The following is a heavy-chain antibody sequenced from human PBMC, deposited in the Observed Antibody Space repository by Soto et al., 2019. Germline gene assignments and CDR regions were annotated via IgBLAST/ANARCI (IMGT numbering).Heavy chain of an antibody. Sequence: EVQLLESGGGLVHPGGSLRLSCATSGFSFSSYAMTWLRQAPGKGLEWVSTISPTGGSTYYADSVTGRFTISRDDYKNTLNLHMNSLRAEDTATYYCAKDLLQWLGGSGPFDYWGQGTLVTVSS. V-gene: IGHV3-23*01. CDR2: ISPTGGST. D-gene: IGHD6-19*01. CDR3: AKDLLQWLGGSGPFDY. CDR1: GFSFSSYA. J-gene: IGHJ4*02.